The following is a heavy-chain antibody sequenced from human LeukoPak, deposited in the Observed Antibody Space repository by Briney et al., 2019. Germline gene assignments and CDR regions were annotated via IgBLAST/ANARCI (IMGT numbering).Heavy chain of an antibody. CDR3: AKDGPGYVVVPAATHFDY. CDR1: GFTFTNYA. Sequence: GGSLRLSCAASGFTFTNYAMHWVRQAPGKGLEWVAVISYDGSNKYYADSVKGRFTISRDNSKNTLYLQMNSLRTEDTAVYYCAKDGPGYVVVPAATHFDYWGQGTLVTVSS. CDR2: ISYDGSNK. D-gene: IGHD2-2*01. J-gene: IGHJ4*02. V-gene: IGHV3-30-3*01.